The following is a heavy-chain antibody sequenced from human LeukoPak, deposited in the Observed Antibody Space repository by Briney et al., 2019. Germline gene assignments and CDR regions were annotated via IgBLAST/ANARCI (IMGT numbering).Heavy chain of an antibody. CDR1: GFTFTNYW. CDR2: IKADGSEK. J-gene: IGHJ4*02. Sequence: GGSLRLSCAASGFTFTNYWMSWVRQAPGKGLEWVANIKADGSEKFYVDSVKGRFTISRDNAKNSLYLQMNSLRAEDTAVYYCARAERITIFGVVLLDVGGFDYWGQGTLVTVSS. CDR3: ARAERITIFGVVLLDVGGFDY. V-gene: IGHV3-7*01. D-gene: IGHD3-3*01.